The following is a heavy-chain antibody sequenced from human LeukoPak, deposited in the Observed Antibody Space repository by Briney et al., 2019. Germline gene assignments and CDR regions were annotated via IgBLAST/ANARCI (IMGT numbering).Heavy chain of an antibody. CDR1: GFTFSSYA. CDR3: VAESYSGYDSIPLFDY. V-gene: IGHV3-74*01. CDR2: INSDGSST. J-gene: IGHJ4*02. Sequence: GGSLRLSCAASGFTFSSYAMSWVRQAPGKGLVWVSRINSDGSSTSYADSVKGRFTISRDNAKNTLYLQMNSLRAEDTAVYYCVAESYSGYDSIPLFDYWGQGTLVTVSS. D-gene: IGHD5-12*01.